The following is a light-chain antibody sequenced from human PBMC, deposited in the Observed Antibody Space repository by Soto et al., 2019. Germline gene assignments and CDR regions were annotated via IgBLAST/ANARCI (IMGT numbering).Light chain of an antibody. Sequence: MPLTQSPYTLCASVGDRVTITCRASQGISRWLGWYQQKPGKAPKLLIYAASSLQSGVPSRFSGSGSGTDFTLTISSLQPEDFATYFCLQDHTSPLTFGQGTKVDI. CDR1: QGISRW. V-gene: IGKV1-6*01. CDR2: AAS. J-gene: IGKJ1*01. CDR3: LQDHTSPLT.